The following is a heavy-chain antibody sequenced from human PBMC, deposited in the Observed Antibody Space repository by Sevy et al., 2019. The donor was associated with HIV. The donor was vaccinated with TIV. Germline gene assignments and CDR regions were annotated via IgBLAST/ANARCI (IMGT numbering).Heavy chain of an antibody. D-gene: IGHD2-21*02. CDR2: IRYDGSDK. V-gene: IGHV3-30*02. CDR3: ANGDYYFDY. Sequence: GGSLRLSCAASGFTFRTYGMQWVRQAPGKGLEWVAFIRYDGSDKNYADSVKGRFTISRDNTKNMLFQHMNSLRADDTAVYYCANGDYYFDYWGQGTLVTVSS. J-gene: IGHJ4*02. CDR1: GFTFRTYG.